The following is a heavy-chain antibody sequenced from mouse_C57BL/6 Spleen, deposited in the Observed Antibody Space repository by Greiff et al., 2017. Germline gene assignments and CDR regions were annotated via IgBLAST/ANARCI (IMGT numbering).Heavy chain of an antibody. J-gene: IGHJ3*01. CDR2: IYPGNSDT. Sequence: VQLKQSGPVLARPGASVKMSCKTSGYTFTSYWMHWVKQRPGQGLVWIGAIYPGNSDTSYNQKFKGKAKLTAGTSASTAYMELSSLTNEDSAVYYCTTLYESNPTPSYWGQGTLVTVSA. V-gene: IGHV1-5*01. CDR1: GYTFTSYW. CDR3: TTLYESNPTPSY. D-gene: IGHD2-5*01.